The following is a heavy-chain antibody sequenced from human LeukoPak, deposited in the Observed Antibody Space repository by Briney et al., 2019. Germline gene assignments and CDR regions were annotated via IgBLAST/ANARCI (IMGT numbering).Heavy chain of an antibody. CDR2: IYSGGST. J-gene: IGHJ4*02. D-gene: IGHD3-10*01. CDR1: GFTVSSNY. CDR3: ARLWFGEFSLFDY. V-gene: IGHV3-66*01. Sequence: GGSLRLSCAASGFTVSSNYMSWVRQAPGKGLEWVSVIYSGGSTYYADSVKGRFTISRDNSKNTPYLQMNSLRAEDTAVYYCARLWFGEFSLFDYWGQGTLVTVSS.